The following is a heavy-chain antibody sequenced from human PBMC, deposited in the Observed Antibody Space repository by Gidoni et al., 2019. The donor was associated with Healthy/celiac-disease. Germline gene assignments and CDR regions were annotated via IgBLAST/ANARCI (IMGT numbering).Heavy chain of an antibody. CDR1: CFTFSSNY. Sequence: VQLVESGVVWFHPGGSLRLSCASYCFTFSSNYMSWVVQAPGKGLEWVSVINSGGSTYYADSVKGRFTISRDNYKNTLYLQMNSLRAEDTAVYYCARDFAVTPRGYFDYWGQGNLVTVSS. D-gene: IGHD4-4*01. CDR3: ARDFAVTPRGYFDY. CDR2: INSGGST. J-gene: IGHJ4*02. V-gene: IGHV3-66*01.